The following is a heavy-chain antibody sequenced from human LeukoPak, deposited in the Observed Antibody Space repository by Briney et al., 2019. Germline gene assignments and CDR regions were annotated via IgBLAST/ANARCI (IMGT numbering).Heavy chain of an antibody. CDR3: ARELEWLDQVNDY. V-gene: IGHV1-46*01. CDR1: GYTFTSYY. Sequence: ASVKVSCKASGYTFTSYYMHWVRQAPGQGLEWMGIINPSGGSTSYAQKFQGRVTMTRDMSASTVYMELSSLRAEDTAVYYCARELEWLDQVNDYWGQGTLVTVSS. CDR2: INPSGGST. J-gene: IGHJ4*02. D-gene: IGHD3-3*01.